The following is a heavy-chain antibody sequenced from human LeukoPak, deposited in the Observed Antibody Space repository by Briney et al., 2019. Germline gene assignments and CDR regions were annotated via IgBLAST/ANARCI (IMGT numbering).Heavy chain of an antibody. J-gene: IGHJ5*02. CDR3: ATGAVMVRGVLNWFDP. Sequence: SVKVSCKAPGGTFSNHALSWMRQAPGQGLEWMGGTIPILGSGTTNYAQKFQGRITIIADESTNTAYMELSSLRSEDTAVYYCATGAVMVRGVLNWFDPWGQGTLVTVSS. CDR2: TIPILGSGTT. D-gene: IGHD3-10*01. V-gene: IGHV1-69*01. CDR1: GGTFSNHA.